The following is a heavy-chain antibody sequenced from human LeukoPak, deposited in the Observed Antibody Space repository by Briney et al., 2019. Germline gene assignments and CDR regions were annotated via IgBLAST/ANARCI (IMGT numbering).Heavy chain of an antibody. CDR3: SKDNRRHYTSGPNPDSLH. V-gene: IGHV3-9*01. J-gene: IGHJ4*02. CDR1: GFIFNNYA. CDR2: ISWDSGSI. D-gene: IGHD6-19*01. Sequence: GGSLRLSCAGSGFIFNNYAMHWVRQPPGKGLEWVSGISWDSGSIDYADSVKGRFTISRDNAKNSLYLQMNSLRVEDTAFYYCSKDNRRHYTSGPNPDSLHWGQGALVTVSS.